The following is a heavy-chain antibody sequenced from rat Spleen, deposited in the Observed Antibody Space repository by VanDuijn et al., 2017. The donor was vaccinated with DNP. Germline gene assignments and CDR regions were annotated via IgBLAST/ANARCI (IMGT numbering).Heavy chain of an antibody. CDR2: IRTSGGST. CDR1: GFTFSNYG. J-gene: IGHJ4*01. CDR3: ARGGMDA. V-gene: IGHV5S13*01. D-gene: IGHD1-11*01. Sequence: EVQLVESGGGLVQPGRSLKLSCAASGFTFSNYGMAWVRQAPTKGLEWVASIRTSGGSTYYRDSVKGRFTVSRDNAKSTLYLQMDSLRSEDTATYYCARGGMDAWGQGTSVTVSS.